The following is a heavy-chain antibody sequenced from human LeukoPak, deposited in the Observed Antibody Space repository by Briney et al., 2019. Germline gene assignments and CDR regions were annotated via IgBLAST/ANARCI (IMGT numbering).Heavy chain of an antibody. CDR1: GGSISSGGYY. Sequence: PSQTLSLTCTVSGGSISSGGYYWSWIRQHPGKGLEWIGYIYYSGSTYYNPSLKSRVTISVDTSKNQFSLKLSSVTAADTAVYYCARSPHIVVVVAAPGNWFDPWGQGTLVTASS. J-gene: IGHJ5*02. CDR2: IYYSGST. V-gene: IGHV4-31*03. CDR3: ARSPHIVVVVAAPGNWFDP. D-gene: IGHD2-15*01.